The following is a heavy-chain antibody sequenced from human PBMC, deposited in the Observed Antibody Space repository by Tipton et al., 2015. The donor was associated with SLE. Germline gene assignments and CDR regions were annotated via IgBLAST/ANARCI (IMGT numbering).Heavy chain of an antibody. CDR1: GFTFDDYA. J-gene: IGHJ4*02. Sequence: RSLRLSCAASGFTFDDYAMHWVRQAPGKGLEWVSGISWNSGSIGYADSVKGRFTISRDDSKNIAYLQMNGLKTEDTAVYYCTRMTCSGGTCPDEYWGQGTLVTVSS. V-gene: IGHV3-9*01. CDR3: TRMTCSGGTCPDEY. CDR2: ISWNSGSI. D-gene: IGHD2-15*01.